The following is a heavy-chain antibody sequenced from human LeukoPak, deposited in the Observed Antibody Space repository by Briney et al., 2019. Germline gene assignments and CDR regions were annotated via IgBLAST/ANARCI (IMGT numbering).Heavy chain of an antibody. CDR1: GFPLSSYS. J-gene: IGHJ4*02. CDR3: VRVKGGYFDY. Sequence: GGSLRLSCAASGFPLSSYSINWVRQAPGKGLEWVSYISSSGSAIYYVDSVKGRFTVSRDNAKNSLFLQMNSPRAEDTAVYYCVRVKGGYFDYWGQGALVTVSS. V-gene: IGHV3-48*01. CDR2: ISSSGSAI. D-gene: IGHD2-15*01.